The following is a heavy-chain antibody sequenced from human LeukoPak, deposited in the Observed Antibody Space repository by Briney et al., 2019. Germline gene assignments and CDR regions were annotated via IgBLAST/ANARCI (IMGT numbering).Heavy chain of an antibody. J-gene: IGHJ4*02. CDR2: ISGSGGST. CDR1: GFTFSSYA. D-gene: IGHD6-13*01. V-gene: IGHV3-23*01. Sequence: PGGSLRLSCAASGFTFSSYAMSWVRQAPGKGLEWVSAISGSGGSTYYADSVKGRFTISRDNSKNTLYLQVNSLRAEDTAVYYCAALVNSHGDYWGQGTLVTVSS. CDR3: AALVNSHGDY.